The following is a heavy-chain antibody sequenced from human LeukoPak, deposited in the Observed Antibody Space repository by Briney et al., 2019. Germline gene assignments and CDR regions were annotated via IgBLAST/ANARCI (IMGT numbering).Heavy chain of an antibody. Sequence: PGGSLRLSCTASKFTFSNYAMSWVRLAPGKGLEWVSVISGSGGSTYYADSVKGRFTISRDNSKDTLFLQMNSLRTEDTAVYYCAKRSNFWTGYLDYWGQGTLVTVSS. CDR2: ISGSGGST. CDR1: KFTFSNYA. CDR3: AKRSNFWTGYLDY. V-gene: IGHV3-23*01. D-gene: IGHD3/OR15-3a*01. J-gene: IGHJ4*02.